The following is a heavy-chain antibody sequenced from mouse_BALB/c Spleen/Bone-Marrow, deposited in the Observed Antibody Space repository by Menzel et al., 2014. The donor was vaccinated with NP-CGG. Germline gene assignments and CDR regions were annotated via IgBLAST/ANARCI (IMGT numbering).Heavy chain of an antibody. CDR3: ARSEGIYYCGSSYAMDY. CDR1: DYSFTDYY. J-gene: IGHJ4*01. V-gene: IGHV1S34*01. Sequence: LAKTGASVKISCKASDYSFTDYYMHWVKQTHGKSLEWIGYISCYNGATSYNQKFKGKATFTVDTSPSTAYMQFSSLTSEDSAVYYCARSEGIYYCGSSYAMDYWGQGISVTVSS. D-gene: IGHD1-1*01. CDR2: ISCYNGAT.